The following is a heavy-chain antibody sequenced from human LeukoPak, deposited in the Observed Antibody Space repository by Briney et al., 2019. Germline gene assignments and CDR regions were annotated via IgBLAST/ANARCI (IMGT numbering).Heavy chain of an antibody. CDR1: GFTFSSYE. CDR2: ISSSGSTI. D-gene: IGHD1-26*01. CDR3: ARAFHPGIVGAIRPYYYYYMDV. Sequence: GGSLRLSCAASGFTFSSYEMNWVRQAPGKGLEWVSYISSSGSTIYYADSVKGRFTISRDNAKNSLYLQMNSLRAEDTAVYYCARAFHPGIVGAIRPYYYYYMDVWGKGTTVTISS. J-gene: IGHJ6*03. V-gene: IGHV3-48*03.